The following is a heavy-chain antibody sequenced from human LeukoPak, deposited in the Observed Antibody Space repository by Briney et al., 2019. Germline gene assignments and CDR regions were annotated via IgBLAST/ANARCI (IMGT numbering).Heavy chain of an antibody. CDR2: ISPRSGTI. CDR1: GFTFSNYS. Sequence: GGSLRLSCAASGFTFSNYSMNWVRQAPGKGLEWLSYISPRSGTIKYADSVNGRFTISRDDVKNSLHLQMNSLRAEDTAKYYCVRGSTGYYYGFEFWGQGTLLTVSS. J-gene: IGHJ4*02. D-gene: IGHD3-22*01. CDR3: VRGSTGYYYGFEF. V-gene: IGHV3-48*01.